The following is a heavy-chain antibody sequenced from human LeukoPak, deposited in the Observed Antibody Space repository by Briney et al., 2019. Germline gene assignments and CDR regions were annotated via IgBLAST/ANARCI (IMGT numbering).Heavy chain of an antibody. J-gene: IGHJ6*03. Sequence: GASVKVSCKASGGTFSSYAISWVRQAPGQGLEWMGRIIPILGIANYAQKFQGRVTITADESTSTAYMELSSLRFEDTAVYYCARPTRLQTLYYYYMDVWGKGTTVTVSS. CDR2: IIPILGIA. CDR3: ARPTRLQTLYYYYMDV. V-gene: IGHV1-69*04. D-gene: IGHD4-11*01. CDR1: GGTFSSYA.